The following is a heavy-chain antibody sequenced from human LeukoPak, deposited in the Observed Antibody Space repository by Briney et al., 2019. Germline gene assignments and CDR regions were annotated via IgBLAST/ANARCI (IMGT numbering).Heavy chain of an antibody. Sequence: PGGSLRLSCAASGFTFSSYAMHWVRQAPGQRLEWMGWINAGNGNTKYSQNFQGRVTITRDTSASTAYMELSSLRSEDTAVYYCALWGYSSSNELYYFDYWGQGTLVTVSS. CDR3: ALWGYSSSNELYYFDY. V-gene: IGHV1-3*01. CDR1: GFTFSSYA. CDR2: INAGNGNT. D-gene: IGHD6-13*01. J-gene: IGHJ4*02.